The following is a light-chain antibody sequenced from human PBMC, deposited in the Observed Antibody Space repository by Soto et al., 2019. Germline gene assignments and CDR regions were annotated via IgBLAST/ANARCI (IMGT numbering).Light chain of an antibody. V-gene: IGKV1-39*01. J-gene: IGKJ5*01. CDR3: QQSYSTLSIT. Sequence: DIQMTQSPSSLSASVGDRVTITCRASESISRHLNWYQQKPGKAPKLLIYAASSLQNGVPSRFSGSGSGTDFTLTISKLQHEDFATYYCQQSYSTLSITFGQGTRLEIK. CDR2: AAS. CDR1: ESISRH.